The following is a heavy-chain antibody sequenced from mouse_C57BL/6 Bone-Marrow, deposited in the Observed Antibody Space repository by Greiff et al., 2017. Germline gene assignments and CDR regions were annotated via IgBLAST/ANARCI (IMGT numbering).Heavy chain of an antibody. J-gene: IGHJ3*01. V-gene: IGHV1-15*01. CDR1: GYTFTDYE. Sequence: QVQLQQSGAELVRPGASVTLSCKASGYTFTDYEMHWVKQTPVHGLEWIGAIDPETGGTAYNQKFKGEAILTADKSSSTAYMELRSLTSEDSAVYYCTRFWDWGQGTLVTVSA. CDR3: TRFWD. CDR2: IDPETGGT.